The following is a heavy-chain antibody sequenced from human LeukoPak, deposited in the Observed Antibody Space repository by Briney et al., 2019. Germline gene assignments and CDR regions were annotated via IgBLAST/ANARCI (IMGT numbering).Heavy chain of an antibody. J-gene: IGHJ4*02. V-gene: IGHV3-48*01. CDR1: GFTFSSYS. CDR2: ISSSSSTI. Sequence: GESLRLSCAASGFTFSSYSMNWVRQASGKGLEWVSYISSSSSTIYYADSVKGRFTISRDNAKNSLYLQMNSLRAEDTAVYYCARDPSDYGSGILNFDYWGQGTLVTVSS. D-gene: IGHD3-10*01. CDR3: ARDPSDYGSGILNFDY.